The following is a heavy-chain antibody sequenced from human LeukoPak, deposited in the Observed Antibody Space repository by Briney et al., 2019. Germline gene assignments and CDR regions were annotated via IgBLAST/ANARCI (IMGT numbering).Heavy chain of an antibody. D-gene: IGHD3-10*02. CDR3: ARDSPVCSY. V-gene: IGHV3-23*01. Sequence: GGSLRLSCAASGFTLSSHGMSWVRQAPGKGLEWVSAIGDNGDSTYYADSVKGRFTISRDTSKNTLYLQMNSLRAEDTAVYYCARDSPVCSYWGQGTLVTVSS. CDR1: GFTLSSHG. J-gene: IGHJ4*02. CDR2: IGDNGDST.